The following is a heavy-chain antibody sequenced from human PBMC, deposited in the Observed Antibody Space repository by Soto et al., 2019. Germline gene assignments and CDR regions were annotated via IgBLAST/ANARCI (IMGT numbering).Heavy chain of an antibody. V-gene: IGHV4-39*07. CDR2: IYYGGRT. J-gene: IGHJ6*02. CDR3: ARGMGYYYGMDV. Sequence: SETLSLTCTVSGVSVSTNTQYWGWIRPSPGKGLEWIGSIYYGGRTYSNPSLKSRVTISVDRSKNQFSLKLSSETAADTAVYYCARGMGYYYGMDVWGQGTTVTVSS. D-gene: IGHD2-8*01. CDR1: GVSVSTNTQY.